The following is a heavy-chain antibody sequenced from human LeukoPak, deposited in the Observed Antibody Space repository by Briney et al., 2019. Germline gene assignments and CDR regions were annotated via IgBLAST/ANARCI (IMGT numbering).Heavy chain of an antibody. D-gene: IGHD6-19*01. Sequence: GGSLRLSCAASGFTFSCYSMNWVRQAPGKGLEWVSSISSSSSYIYYADSVKGRFTISRDNAKNSLYLQMNSLRAEDTAVYYCARDRDSGRFYDYWGQGTLVTVSS. CDR3: ARDRDSGRFYDY. CDR1: GFTFSCYS. V-gene: IGHV3-21*01. CDR2: ISSSSSYI. J-gene: IGHJ4*02.